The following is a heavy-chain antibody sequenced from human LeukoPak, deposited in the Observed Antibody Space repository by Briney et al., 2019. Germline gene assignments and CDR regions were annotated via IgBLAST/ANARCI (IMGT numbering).Heavy chain of an antibody. CDR1: GFTFSSYA. D-gene: IGHD3-22*01. Sequence: GGSLRLSCAVSGFTFSSYAMSWVRQAPGKGLEWVSAISGSGGSTYYADSVKGRFTISRDNSKNTLYLQMNSLRAEDTAVHYCAKNLEYYYDSSGYSFDYWGQGTLVIVSS. V-gene: IGHV3-23*01. CDR3: AKNLEYYYDSSGYSFDY. J-gene: IGHJ4*02. CDR2: ISGSGGST.